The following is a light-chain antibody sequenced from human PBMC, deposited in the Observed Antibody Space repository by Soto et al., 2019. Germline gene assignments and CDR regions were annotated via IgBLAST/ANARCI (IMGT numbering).Light chain of an antibody. CDR1: QSLLQTNGYTY. Sequence: DIVMTQSPLSLPVTPGEPASISCRSSQSLLQTNGYTYLDWYLQKPGQSPQLLIYLTSIRASGVPDRFSGSGSRTEFTLKISKVEAEDVGVYYCMQSLQTPPWTFGPGTKVEFK. J-gene: IGKJ1*01. CDR3: MQSLQTPPWT. V-gene: IGKV2-28*01. CDR2: LTS.